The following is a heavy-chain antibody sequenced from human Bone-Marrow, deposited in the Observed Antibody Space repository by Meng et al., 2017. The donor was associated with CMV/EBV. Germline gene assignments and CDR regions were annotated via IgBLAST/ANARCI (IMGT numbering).Heavy chain of an antibody. V-gene: IGHV4-39*07. Sequence: SETLSLTCTVSGGSISSSSYYWGWIRQPPGKGLEWIGSIYYSGSTYYNPSLKSRVTISVDTSKNQISLKLSSVTAADTAVYYCASITIFGKYVDYWGQGTLVTVSS. D-gene: IGHD3-3*01. J-gene: IGHJ4*02. CDR1: GGSISSSSYY. CDR2: IYYSGST. CDR3: ASITIFGKYVDY.